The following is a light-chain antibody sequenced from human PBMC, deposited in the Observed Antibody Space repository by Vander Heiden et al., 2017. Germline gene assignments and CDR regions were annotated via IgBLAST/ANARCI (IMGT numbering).Light chain of an antibody. J-gene: IGKJ1*01. CDR2: KAS. CDR3: QQYNNYRT. V-gene: IGKV1-5*03. CDR1: QSISSW. Sequence: DVQMTQSPPTLSAAVGDRVPIPCRASQSISSWLAWYQQKPGKAPKLLIYKASTLHSGVPSRFSGSGSGTEFTLTISSLQPDDFATYYCQQYNNYRTFGQGTKVEIK.